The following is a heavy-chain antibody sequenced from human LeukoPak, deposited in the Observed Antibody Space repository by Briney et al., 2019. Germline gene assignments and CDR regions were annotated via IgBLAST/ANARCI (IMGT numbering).Heavy chain of an antibody. V-gene: IGHV4-61*02. CDR2: IYTSGST. J-gene: IGHJ4*02. D-gene: IGHD1-14*01. CDR1: GGSISSGHYY. CDR3: ARGLTGDYVPS. Sequence: SETLSLTCSVSGGSISSGHYYWSWIRQPAGKGLEWLGRIYTSGSTDYNPSLKQRVTISIDTSRNQFSLNLNSVTATDTAVYYCARGLTGDYVPSWGQGTLVTVSS.